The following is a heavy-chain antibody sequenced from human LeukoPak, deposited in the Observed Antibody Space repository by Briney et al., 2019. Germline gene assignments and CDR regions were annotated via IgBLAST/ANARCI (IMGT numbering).Heavy chain of an antibody. CDR2: INSGSGTV. D-gene: IGHD3-22*01. Sequence: GGSLRLSCATSGLAFSIYRMPWVRQAPGRGLEWVSCINSGSGTVYYADSVWGRFTISREDAKTFLYLQMNGLRVEDTAVYYCERDADSSGYYYGPFDYWGQGTLVTVAS. CDR3: ERDADSSGYYYGPFDY. V-gene: IGHV3-48*04. CDR1: GLAFSIYR. J-gene: IGHJ4*02.